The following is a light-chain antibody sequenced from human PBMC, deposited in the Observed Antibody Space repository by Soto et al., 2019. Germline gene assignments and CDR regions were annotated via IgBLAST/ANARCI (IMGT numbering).Light chain of an antibody. Sequence: DIVMTQSPDSLAVSLGVRATINCKSSQSILNRSNNKNYLTWYQQKPGQPPKLLIYWASTRESGVPDRFSGSGSGTDFTLTISSLQAEDVAVYYCQQYYKSKWTFGQGTKVEIK. CDR2: WAS. J-gene: IGKJ1*01. V-gene: IGKV4-1*01. CDR1: QSILNRSNNKNY. CDR3: QQYYKSKWT.